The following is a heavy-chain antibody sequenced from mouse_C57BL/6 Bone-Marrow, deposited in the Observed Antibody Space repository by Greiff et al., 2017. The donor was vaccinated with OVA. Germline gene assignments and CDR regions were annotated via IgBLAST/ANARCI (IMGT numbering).Heavy chain of an antibody. J-gene: IGHJ2*01. CDR3: ARSAYYGSRASFDY. Sequence: QVHVKQPGAELVKPGASVKMSCKASGYTFTSYWITWVKQRPGQGLEWIGDIYPGSGSTNYNEKFKSKATLTVDTSSSTAYMQLSSLTSEDSAVYYCARSAYYGSRASFDYWGQGTTLTVSS. D-gene: IGHD1-1*01. CDR1: GYTFTSYW. V-gene: IGHV1-55*01. CDR2: IYPGSGST.